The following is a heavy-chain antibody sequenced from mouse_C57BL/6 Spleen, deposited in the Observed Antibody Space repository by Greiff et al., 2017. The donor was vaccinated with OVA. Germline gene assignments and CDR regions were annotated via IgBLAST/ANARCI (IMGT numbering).Heavy chain of an antibody. J-gene: IGHJ1*03. CDR2: IYPGDGDT. D-gene: IGHD2-3*01. CDR1: GYAFSSSW. V-gene: IGHV1-82*01. CDR3: ARSGDGYYGRYFDV. Sequence: QVQLQQSGPELVKPGASVKISCKASGYAFSSSWMNWVKQRPGKGLEWIGRIYPGDGDTNYNGKFKGKATLTADKSSSTAYMQLSSLTSEDSAVYFCARSGDGYYGRYFDVWGTGTTVTVSS.